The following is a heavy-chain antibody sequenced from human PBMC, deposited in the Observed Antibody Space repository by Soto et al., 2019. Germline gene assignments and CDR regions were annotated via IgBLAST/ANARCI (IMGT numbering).Heavy chain of an antibody. J-gene: IGHJ4*02. Sequence: GGSLRLSCAASGFTFSSYGMHWVRQAPGKGLEWVAVIWYDGSNKYYADSVKGRFTISRDNSKNTLYLQMNSLRAEDTAVYYCARAHNPHTAMVPTDYWGQGTLVTVS. CDR2: IWYDGSNK. V-gene: IGHV3-33*01. CDR3: ARAHNPHTAMVPTDY. D-gene: IGHD5-18*01. CDR1: GFTFSSYG.